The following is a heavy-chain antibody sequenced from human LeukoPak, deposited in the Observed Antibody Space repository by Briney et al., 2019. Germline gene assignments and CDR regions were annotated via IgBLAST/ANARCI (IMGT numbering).Heavy chain of an antibody. CDR2: ISGSGGST. D-gene: IGHD3-10*01. J-gene: IGHJ5*02. V-gene: IGHV3-23*01. CDR1: GFTFSSYA. Sequence: PGGSLRLSCAASGFTFSSYAMSWVRQAPGKGLEWVSAISGSGGSTYYADSVKGRFTISRDNAKNSLYLQMNSLRAEDTAVYYCARDLWFRELSGGFDPWGQGTLVTVSS. CDR3: ARDLWFRELSGGFDP.